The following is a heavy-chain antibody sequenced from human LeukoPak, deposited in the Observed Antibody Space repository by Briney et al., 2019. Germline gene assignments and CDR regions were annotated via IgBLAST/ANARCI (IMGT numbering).Heavy chain of an antibody. V-gene: IGHV3-23*01. CDR3: AKTWFGELLPGHFDY. CDR1: GFTFSSYA. Sequence: QPGGSLRLSCAASGFTFSSYAMSWVRQAPGKGLEWVSAMSGSGGSTKYADSVKGRFTISRDNAKTTLYLQMSSLSAEDTAVYYCAKTWFGELLPGHFDYWGQGTLVTVSS. CDR2: MSGSGGST. D-gene: IGHD3-10*01. J-gene: IGHJ4*02.